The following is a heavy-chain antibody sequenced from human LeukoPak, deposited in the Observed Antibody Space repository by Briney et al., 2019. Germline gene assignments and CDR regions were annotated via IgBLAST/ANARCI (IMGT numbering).Heavy chain of an antibody. Sequence: PSETLSLTCTVSGGSISSYYWSWIRQPAGKGLEWIGRIYTSGSTNYNPSLKSRLTMSVDTSKNQFSLKLSSVTAADTAVYYCARNYYDSSGYYSLIDYWGQGTLVTVSS. D-gene: IGHD3-22*01. J-gene: IGHJ4*02. CDR3: ARNYYDSSGYYSLIDY. V-gene: IGHV4-4*07. CDR2: IYTSGST. CDR1: GGSISSYY.